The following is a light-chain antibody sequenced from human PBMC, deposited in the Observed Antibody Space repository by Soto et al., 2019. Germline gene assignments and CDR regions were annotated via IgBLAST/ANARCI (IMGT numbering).Light chain of an antibody. J-gene: IGKJ4*01. CDR3: QQYGDWPLT. Sequence: EIMVTQSPATLSVSTGERATLSCRASQSVGNNFAWYQQKPGQAPRLIIFATSTRATGVPSRFSGSGSGTEFAHTISSLQSEDFAVYYCQQYGDWPLTFGGGAKVEIE. CDR1: QSVGNN. CDR2: ATS. V-gene: IGKV3-15*01.